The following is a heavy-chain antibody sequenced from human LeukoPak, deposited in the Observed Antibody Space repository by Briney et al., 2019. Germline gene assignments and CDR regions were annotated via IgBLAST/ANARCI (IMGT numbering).Heavy chain of an antibody. Sequence: GGSLRLSCAASGFTFSSYAMSWVRQAPGKGLEWVSVISGSGGSTYYADSVKGRFTISRDNSKNTLYPQMNSLRVEDTAVYYCAKDDVTSGSLYYFDYWGQGTLVTVSS. V-gene: IGHV3-23*01. CDR1: GFTFSSYA. CDR2: ISGSGGST. J-gene: IGHJ4*02. CDR3: AKDDVTSGSLYYFDY. D-gene: IGHD1-26*01.